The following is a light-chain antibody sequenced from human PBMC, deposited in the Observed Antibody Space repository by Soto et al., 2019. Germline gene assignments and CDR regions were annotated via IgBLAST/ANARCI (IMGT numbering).Light chain of an antibody. Sequence: QSVLTQPPSVSVAPGQRVTISCTGSSSNIGAGYDVHWYQQLPGTAPKLLIYGNINRPSGVPDRFSGSKSGTSASLAITGLQAEDEADYYCQSYDSSLSADYVFGTGTKLTVL. J-gene: IGLJ1*01. V-gene: IGLV1-40*01. CDR3: QSYDSSLSADYV. CDR2: GNI. CDR1: SSNIGAGYD.